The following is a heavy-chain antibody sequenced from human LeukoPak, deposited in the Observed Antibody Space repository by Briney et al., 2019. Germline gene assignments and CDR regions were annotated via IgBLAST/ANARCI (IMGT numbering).Heavy chain of an antibody. CDR3: ARRARDFGDSHAFDV. CDR1: GLTFSDTN. V-gene: IGHV3-11*01. J-gene: IGHJ3*01. D-gene: IGHD4-17*01. Sequence: GGSLRLSCVASGLTFSDTNLAWIRQAPGKGLEWISYIRRVPTDLYYADSVKGRFTITRDNAKNSLYLQMNSLRAEDTANYYCARRARDFGDSHAFDVWGQGTMVTVSS. CDR2: IRRVPTDL.